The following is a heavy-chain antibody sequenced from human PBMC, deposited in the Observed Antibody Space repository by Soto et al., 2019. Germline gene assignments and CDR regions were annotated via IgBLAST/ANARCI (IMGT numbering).Heavy chain of an antibody. CDR3: ATTTVDY. V-gene: IGHV3-33*08. Sequence: GGSLRLSCRASGFTFSTYWMSWVRQAPGKGLEWVAVIWYDGSNKYYADSVKGRFTISRDNSKNTLYLQMNSLRAEDTAVYYCATTTVDYWGQGTLVTVSS. D-gene: IGHD4-17*01. CDR2: IWYDGSNK. CDR1: GFTFSTYW. J-gene: IGHJ4*02.